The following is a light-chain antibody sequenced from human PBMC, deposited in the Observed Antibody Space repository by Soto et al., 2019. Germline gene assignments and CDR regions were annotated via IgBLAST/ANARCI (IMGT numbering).Light chain of an antibody. CDR2: GAS. J-gene: IGKJ2*01. CDR3: QQYGSSPYT. CDR1: QSVSSND. Sequence: EILLTQSPGTLSLSPGERATLYCRASQSVSSNDLAWYQQKPGQAPRLLIFGASSRATGIPDRFSGSGSGTGFTLTISRLEPEDFAVYYCQQYGSSPYTLGQGNNLEIK. V-gene: IGKV3-20*01.